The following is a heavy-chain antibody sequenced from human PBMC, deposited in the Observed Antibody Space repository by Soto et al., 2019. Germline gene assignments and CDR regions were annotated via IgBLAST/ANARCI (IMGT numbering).Heavy chain of an antibody. V-gene: IGHV4-61*01. Sequence: SETLSLTCSVSGGSVRSGNHFWNWIRQPPGRGLEWLGYMYYTGVTNYNPSLKSRVSMSVDTSKDQFSLTLTSLTAADTAVYYCARGGEPLGYYGLDVWGQGTTVTVSS. J-gene: IGHJ6*02. CDR3: ARGGEPLGYYGLDV. CDR2: MYYTGVT. CDR1: GGSVRSGNHF.